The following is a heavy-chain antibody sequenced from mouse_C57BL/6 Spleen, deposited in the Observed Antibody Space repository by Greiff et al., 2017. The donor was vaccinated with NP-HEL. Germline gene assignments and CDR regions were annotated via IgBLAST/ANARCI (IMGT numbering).Heavy chain of an antibody. CDR3: ARGGTTGVAKGYAMDY. Sequence: VQLQQPGAELVKPGASVKMSCKASGYTFTSYWITWVKQRPGQGLEWIGDIYPGSGSTNYNEKFKSKATLTVDTSSSTAYMQLSSLTSEDSAVYYCARGGTTGVAKGYAMDYWGQGTSVTVSS. V-gene: IGHV1-55*01. CDR2: IYPGSGST. D-gene: IGHD1-1*01. J-gene: IGHJ4*01. CDR1: GYTFTSYW.